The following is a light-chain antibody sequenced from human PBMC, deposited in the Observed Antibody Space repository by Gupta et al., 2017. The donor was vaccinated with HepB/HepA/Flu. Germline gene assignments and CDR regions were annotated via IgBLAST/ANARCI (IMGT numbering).Light chain of an antibody. CDR3: QEWDGSAAV. V-gene: IGLV3-1*01. Sequence: SYDLTQPPSVSVSPGQAISISCSGAKVEDKYVSWDQQRPGQYHVLVIFKDIKRPWEIPGRCAGSNSENTATLTIGGAQALDEDDYFCQEWDGSAAVFGAGTKVTVL. CDR2: KDI. CDR1: KVEDKY. J-gene: IGLJ1*01.